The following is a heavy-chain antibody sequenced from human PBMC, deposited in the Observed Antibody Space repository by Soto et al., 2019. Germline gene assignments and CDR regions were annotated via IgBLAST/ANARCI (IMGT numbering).Heavy chain of an antibody. J-gene: IGHJ4*02. CDR1: GFTFSSYA. CDR3: ARWPLRGSGSYWYYFDY. V-gene: IGHV3-30-3*01. D-gene: IGHD3-10*01. Sequence: PVGSLRLSCAASGFTFSSYAMHWVRQAPGKGLEWVAVISYDGSNKYYADSVKGRFTISRDNSKNTLYLQMNSLRAEDTAVYYCARWPLRGSGSYWYYFDYWGQGTLVTVSS. CDR2: ISYDGSNK.